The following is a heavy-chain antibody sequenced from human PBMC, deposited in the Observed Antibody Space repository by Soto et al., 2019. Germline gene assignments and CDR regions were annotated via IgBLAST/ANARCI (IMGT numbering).Heavy chain of an antibody. CDR3: ARGGRGTAMVLGY. V-gene: IGHV1-3*01. D-gene: IGHD5-18*01. CDR2: INAGNGNT. Sequence: ASVKVSCKASGYTFTSYAMHWVRQAPGQRLEWMGWINAGNGNTKYSQKFQGRVTITRDTSASTAYMELSSLRSEDTAVYYCARGGRGTAMVLGYWGEGTLVTVSS. CDR1: GYTFTSYA. J-gene: IGHJ4*02.